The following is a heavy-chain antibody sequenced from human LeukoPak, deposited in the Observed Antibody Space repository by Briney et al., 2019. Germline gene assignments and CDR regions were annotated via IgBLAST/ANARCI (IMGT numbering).Heavy chain of an antibody. CDR3: AREANGGNSLDY. CDR1: GGSISSHY. D-gene: IGHD4-23*01. V-gene: IGHV4-59*11. J-gene: IGHJ4*02. Sequence: SETLSLTCTVSGGSISSHYWTWIRQPPGKGLEWIGYIYYSGSSNYNPSLKSRVTISVDTSKNQFSLKLSSVTAADTAVYYCAREANGGNSLDYWGQGTLVTVSS. CDR2: IYYSGSS.